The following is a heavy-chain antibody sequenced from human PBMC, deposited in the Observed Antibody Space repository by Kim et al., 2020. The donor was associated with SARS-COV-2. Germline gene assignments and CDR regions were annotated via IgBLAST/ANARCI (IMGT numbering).Heavy chain of an antibody. V-gene: IGHV3-66*01. CDR2: IYSGGDT. J-gene: IGHJ6*02. CDR1: GLTVSSSY. CDR3: VRESRSGSCYQGLDV. Sequence: GGSLRLSCAASGLTVSSSYMRWVRQAPGKGLEWISVIYSGGDTYYADSVKGRFTISRDNSRNTVYLQVNSLRAEDTAVYYCVRESRSGSCYQGLDVWGQGTTVIVSS. D-gene: IGHD3-10*01.